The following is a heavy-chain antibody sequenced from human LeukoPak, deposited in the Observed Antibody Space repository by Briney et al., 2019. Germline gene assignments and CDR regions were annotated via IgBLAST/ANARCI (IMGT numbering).Heavy chain of an antibody. D-gene: IGHD6-19*01. CDR2: INHSGST. CDR3: ARGEASIAVAGATGGGDY. J-gene: IGHJ4*02. V-gene: IGHV4-34*01. Sequence: PSETLSLTCAVYGGSFSGYYWSWIRQPPGKGLEWIGEINHSGSTNYNPSLKSRVTISVDTSKNQFSLKLSSVTAADTAVYYCARGEASIAVAGATGGGDYWGQGTLVTVSS. CDR1: GGSFSGYY.